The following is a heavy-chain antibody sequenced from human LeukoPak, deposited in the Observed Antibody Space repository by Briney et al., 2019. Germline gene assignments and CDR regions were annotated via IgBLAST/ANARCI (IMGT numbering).Heavy chain of an antibody. D-gene: IGHD5-12*01. V-gene: IGHV5-51*01. CDR1: GYSFTSYW. CDR3: ARQPRYSGYEFYFDY. CDR2: IYPGDSDT. Sequence: GESLKISCKGSGYSFTSYWIGWVRQMPGKGREWVGIIYPGDSDTRYSPSFQGQVTISADKSISTAYLQWSSLKASDTAMYYCARQPRYSGYEFYFDYWGQGTLVTVSS. J-gene: IGHJ4*02.